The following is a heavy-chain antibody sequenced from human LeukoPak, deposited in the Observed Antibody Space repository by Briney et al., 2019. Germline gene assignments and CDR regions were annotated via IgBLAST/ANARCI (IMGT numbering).Heavy chain of an antibody. J-gene: IGHJ5*02. Sequence: SETLSLTCTVSGGSISSHYWSWIRQPPGKGLEWIGYIYYSGSTNYNPSLKSRVTISVDTSKNQFSLKLSSVTAADTAVYYCARGLIDGYSYGSSWFDPWGQGTLVTVSS. D-gene: IGHD5-18*01. CDR1: GGSISSHY. CDR3: ARGLIDGYSYGSSWFDP. V-gene: IGHV4-59*11. CDR2: IYYSGST.